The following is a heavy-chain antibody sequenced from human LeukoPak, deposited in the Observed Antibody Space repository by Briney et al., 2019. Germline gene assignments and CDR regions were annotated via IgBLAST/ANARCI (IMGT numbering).Heavy chain of an antibody. CDR2: ISGSGGST. D-gene: IGHD1-7*01. CDR3: AAPPEGLELRVLWYYYYYMDV. V-gene: IGHV3-23*01. CDR1: GFTFSSYA. J-gene: IGHJ6*03. Sequence: PGGSLRLSCAASGFTFSSYAMSWVRQAPGKGLEWVSAISGSGGSTYYADSVKGRFTISRDNSKNTLYLQMNSLRAEDTAVYYCAAPPEGLELRVLWYYYYYMDVWGKGTTVTVSS.